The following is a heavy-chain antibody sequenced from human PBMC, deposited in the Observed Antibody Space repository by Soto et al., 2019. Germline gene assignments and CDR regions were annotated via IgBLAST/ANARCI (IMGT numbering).Heavy chain of an antibody. Sequence: ASVKVSCKASGGTFSSYTISWVRQAAGQGLEWMGWMNPSSGDSAFAQRFQDRITMTRTTSISTAYMELSRLTSDDTAVYYCVRQPGGVATPGDDYWGQGTLVTVSS. D-gene: IGHD2-15*01. J-gene: IGHJ4*02. CDR2: MNPSSGDS. CDR1: GGTFSSYT. CDR3: VRQPGGVATPGDDY. V-gene: IGHV1-8*02.